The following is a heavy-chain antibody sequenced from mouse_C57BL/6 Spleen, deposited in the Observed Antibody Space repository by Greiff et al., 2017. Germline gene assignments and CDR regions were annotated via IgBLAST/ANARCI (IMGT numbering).Heavy chain of an antibody. CDR1: GYSITSGYY. CDR3: AREGGNYHYAMDY. D-gene: IGHD2-1*01. V-gene: IGHV3-6*01. CDR2: ISYDGSN. J-gene: IGHJ4*01. Sequence: EVKLVESGPGLVKPSQSLSLTCSVTGYSITSGYYWNWIRQFPGNKLEWMGYISYDGSNNYNPSLKNRISITRDTSKNQFFLKLNSVTTEDTATYYCAREGGNYHYAMDYWGQGTSVTVSS.